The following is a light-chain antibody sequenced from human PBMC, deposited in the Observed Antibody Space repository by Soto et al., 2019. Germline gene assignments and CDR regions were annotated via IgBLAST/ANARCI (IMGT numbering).Light chain of an antibody. J-gene: IGKJ1*01. CDR1: QSIGTS. Sequence: DIQMTQSPSTLSASVGDRVTITCRASQSIGTSLAWYQQKPGEAPKFLIYDASSLESGVPSRFSGSGSGTEFTLTISSLHPDDFASYYCQQYNAYSPWTFGQGTKVEIK. CDR2: DAS. CDR3: QQYNAYSPWT. V-gene: IGKV1-5*01.